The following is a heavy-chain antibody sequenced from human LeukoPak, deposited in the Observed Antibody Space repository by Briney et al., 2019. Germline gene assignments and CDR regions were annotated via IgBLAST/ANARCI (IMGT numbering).Heavy chain of an antibody. CDR3: ARAQTAMATTTHHFDY. Sequence: ASVKVSCKASGGTFSSYAISWVRQAPGQGLEWMGGIIPIFGTANYAQKFQGRVTITADESTSTAYMELSSLRSEDTAVYYCARAQTAMATTTHHFDYWGQGTLVTVSS. CDR2: IIPIFGTA. D-gene: IGHD5-24*01. J-gene: IGHJ4*02. CDR1: GGTFSSYA. V-gene: IGHV1-69*13.